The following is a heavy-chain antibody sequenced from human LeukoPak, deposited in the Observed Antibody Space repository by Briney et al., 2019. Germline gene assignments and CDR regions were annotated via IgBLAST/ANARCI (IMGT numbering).Heavy chain of an antibody. CDR1: GFTFSSYG. D-gene: IGHD3-22*01. CDR2: LSYDGSKK. CDR3: ARDREHYDSGGYSSFFDH. V-gene: IGHV3-30*03. Sequence: GGSLRLSCAASGFTFSSYGMHWVRQAPGKGLEWVAVLSYDGSKKYYADSVKGRFTISRDNSKNTLYLQMNRLRGEDTAVYYCARDREHYDSGGYSSFFDHWGQGTQVTVSS. J-gene: IGHJ4*02.